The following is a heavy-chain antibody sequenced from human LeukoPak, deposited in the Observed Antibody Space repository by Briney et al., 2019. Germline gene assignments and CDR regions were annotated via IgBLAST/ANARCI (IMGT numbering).Heavy chain of an antibody. D-gene: IGHD6-6*01. CDR1: GGSISSYY. J-gene: IGHJ6*03. V-gene: IGHV4-4*07. Sequence: KSSETLSLTCTVSGGSISSYYWSWIRQPAGKGLEWIGRIYTSGSTNYNPSLKSRVTMSVDTSKNQFSLKLSSVTAADTAVYYCARDVAARPNYYYYMDVWGKGTTVTGSS. CDR3: ARDVAARPNYYYYMDV. CDR2: IYTSGST.